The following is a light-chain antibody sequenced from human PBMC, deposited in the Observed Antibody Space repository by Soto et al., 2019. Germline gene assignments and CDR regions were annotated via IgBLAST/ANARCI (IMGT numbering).Light chain of an antibody. V-gene: IGKV3-11*01. CDR1: QSVSSY. J-gene: IGKJ5*01. CDR2: DAS. CDR3: QQRSNWPIT. Sequence: EIVLTQSPATLSLSPGERATLSCRASQSVSSYLAWYQQKPGQAPRLLIYDASNRATGIPARFSGSGSGTDFTVTISGLEPEDFAIYYCQQRSNWPITFGQGTRLEIK.